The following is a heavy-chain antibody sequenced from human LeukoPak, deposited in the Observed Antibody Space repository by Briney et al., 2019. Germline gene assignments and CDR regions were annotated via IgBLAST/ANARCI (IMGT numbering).Heavy chain of an antibody. CDR1: GLTFSDFY. J-gene: IGHJ4*02. V-gene: IGHV3-11*06. D-gene: IGHD3-22*01. CDR3: ARDLRLGYYDSSFPDY. Sequence: PGGSLRLSCAVSGLTFSDFYMTWVRQAPGKGLEWVSYISTGSSYTTYADSVKGRFTISRDDAKSSLYLQMNSLRAEDTAVYYCARDLRLGYYDSSFPDYWGQGTLVTVSS. CDR2: ISTGSSYT.